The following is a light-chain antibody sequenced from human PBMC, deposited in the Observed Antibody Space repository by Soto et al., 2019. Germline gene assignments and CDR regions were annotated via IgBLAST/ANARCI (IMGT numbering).Light chain of an antibody. J-gene: IGKJ1*01. CDR1: QSVSNI. CDR3: QQFDDWPT. Sequence: DIVLTQSPGTLSLSPGERATLSCRASQSVSNIYIAWYQQKPGQAPRLLIYGTSNRATGIPDRISGSRSGTEFTLTISSLQSEDFGVYYCQQFDDWPTFGQGTKVDIK. CDR2: GTS. V-gene: IGKV3-15*01.